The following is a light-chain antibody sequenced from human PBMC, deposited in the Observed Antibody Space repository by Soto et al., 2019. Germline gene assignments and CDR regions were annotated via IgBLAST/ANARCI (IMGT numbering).Light chain of an antibody. CDR3: QQYNGT. J-gene: IGKJ1*01. CDR2: KAS. Sequence: IQLTQSPSSLSASVGDRVTVTCRASQSIGNWLAWYQQKPGKAPNLLIYKASTLESGAPSRFSGSGSGREFIFTISSLQPDDSATYYCQQYNGTFGQGTKVDIK. V-gene: IGKV1-5*03. CDR1: QSIGNW.